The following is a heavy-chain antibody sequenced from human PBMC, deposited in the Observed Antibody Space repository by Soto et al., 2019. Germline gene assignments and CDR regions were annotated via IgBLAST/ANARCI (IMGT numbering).Heavy chain of an antibody. CDR3: AKDLLRPGRAYGMDV. V-gene: IGHV3-30*18. J-gene: IGHJ6*02. CDR2: ISYDGSNK. CDR1: GFTFSSYG. Sequence: QVQLVESGGGVVQPGRSLRLSCAASGFTFSSYGMHWVRQAPGKGLEWVAVISYDGSNKYYADSVKGRFTISRDNSKNRLYLHMNSLRAEDTAVYYCAKDLLRPGRAYGMDVWGQGTTVTVSS.